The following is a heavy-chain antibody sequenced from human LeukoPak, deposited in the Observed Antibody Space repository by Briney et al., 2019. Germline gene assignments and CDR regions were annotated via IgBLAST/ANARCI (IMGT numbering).Heavy chain of an antibody. V-gene: IGHV3-15*01. J-gene: IGHJ4*02. D-gene: IGHD3-22*01. CDR1: GSTFSNAW. CDR2: VKSKTDGGTT. CDR3: TTGTYDSSGYQFDY. Sequence: PGGSLRLSCAASGSTFSNAWMSWVRQAPGKGLEWVGRVKSKTDGGTTDYAAPVKGRFTISRDDSKNTLYLQMNSLKTEDTAVYYCTTGTYDSSGYQFDYWGQGTLVTVSS.